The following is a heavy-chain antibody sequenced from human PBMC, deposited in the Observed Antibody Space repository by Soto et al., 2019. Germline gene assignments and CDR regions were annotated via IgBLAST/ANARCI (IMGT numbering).Heavy chain of an antibody. V-gene: IGHV4-39*01. Sequence: SETLSLTCTVSGGSISSISYYWGWIRQPPGKGLEWIGSIYYSGSTYYNPSLKSRVTISVDTSKNQFSLKLSSVTAADTAVYYCARQSTASYYYYGMDVWGQGTTVTAP. CDR2: IYYSGST. D-gene: IGHD5-18*01. CDR1: GGSISSISYY. CDR3: ARQSTASYYYYGMDV. J-gene: IGHJ6*02.